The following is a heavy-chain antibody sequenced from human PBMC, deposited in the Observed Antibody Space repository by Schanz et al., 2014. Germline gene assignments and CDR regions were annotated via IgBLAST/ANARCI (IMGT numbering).Heavy chain of an antibody. CDR2: IYYRGSA. CDR3: ARDGAKVCRGGICYSGSDS. V-gene: IGHV4-34*02. Sequence: QVQLQQWGAGLLKPSETLSLTCAVYGESFSGYYWSWIRQHPGEGLEWIGNIYYRGSAFYNPSLKGRGDISLDAYKTQFSLRLKFVTAADTALYYCARDGAKVCRGGICYSGSDSWGQGVLVVVSS. D-gene: IGHD2-15*01. J-gene: IGHJ5*01. CDR1: GESFSGYY.